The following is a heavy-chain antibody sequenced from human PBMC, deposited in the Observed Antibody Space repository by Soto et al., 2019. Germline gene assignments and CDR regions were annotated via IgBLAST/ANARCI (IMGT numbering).Heavy chain of an antibody. Sequence: QVQLVQSGAEMKEPGSSVKVSCKTSGGTFSSSAISWLRQAPGQGLEWRGGIIPLFRTPDYAQKFQGRVTLAAEESTSTAYRELSSLRSEHTAVYYCARDNDRLQLGGNYYYMLDVWGQGTTITVSS. J-gene: IGHJ6*02. D-gene: IGHD4-4*01. CDR3: ARDNDRLQLGGNYYYMLDV. V-gene: IGHV1-69*12. CDR2: IIPLFRTP. CDR1: GGTFSSSA.